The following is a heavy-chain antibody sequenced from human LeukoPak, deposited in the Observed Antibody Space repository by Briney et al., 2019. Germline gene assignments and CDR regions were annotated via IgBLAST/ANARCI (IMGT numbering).Heavy chain of an antibody. CDR1: GFTFDDYA. CDR2: ISWNSGSI. Sequence: GRSLRLSCAASGFTFDDYAMHWVRQAPGKGLEWVSGISWNSGSIGYADSVKGRFTISRDNAKNSLYLQMNSLRAEDTALYYCAKGKEIVVVTGSLDYWGQGTLVTVSS. J-gene: IGHJ4*02. V-gene: IGHV3-9*01. D-gene: IGHD2-21*02. CDR3: AKGKEIVVVTGSLDY.